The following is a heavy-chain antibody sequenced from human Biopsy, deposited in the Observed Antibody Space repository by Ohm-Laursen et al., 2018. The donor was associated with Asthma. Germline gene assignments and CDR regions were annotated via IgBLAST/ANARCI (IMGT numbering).Heavy chain of an antibody. J-gene: IGHJ4*02. D-gene: IGHD1-26*01. CDR1: GGTVSTFT. Sequence: SVKASCKASGGTVSTFTITWVRQAPGQALEWMGGILPILGTSNYAQKFQGRVTITADESTHTAYMELSSLRSEDTAVYYCATPPVGSISYFDSWGQGTLVTVSS. CDR3: ATPPVGSISYFDS. CDR2: ILPILGTS. V-gene: IGHV1-69*13.